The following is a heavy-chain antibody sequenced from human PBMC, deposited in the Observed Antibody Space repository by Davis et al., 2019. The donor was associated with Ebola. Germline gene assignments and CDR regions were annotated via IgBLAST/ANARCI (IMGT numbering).Heavy chain of an antibody. CDR1: GFTFSSYW. J-gene: IGHJ6*02. Sequence: GEFLKTPCAASGFTFSSYWMHLVRQAPGKRLVWVSRINSYGSRTSYEDSVTGRFTISKDNAKNSLYLQINSLRAEDTAVYYCARDTGRPYYDFWSGFDYYYGMDVWGQGATVTVSS. D-gene: IGHD3-3*01. V-gene: IGHV3-74*01. CDR3: ARDTGRPYYDFWSGFDYYYGMDV. CDR2: INSYGSRT.